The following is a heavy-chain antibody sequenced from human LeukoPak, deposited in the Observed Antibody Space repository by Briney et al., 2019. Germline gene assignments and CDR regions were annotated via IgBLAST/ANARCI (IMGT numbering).Heavy chain of an antibody. V-gene: IGHV4-39*01. Sequence: PSETLSLTCTVSGGSISSSSFYWGWIRQPPGMGLEWIGSISYTGSTYYNPSLKSRVTTSVDTSKNQFSLKLTSVTAADTAVYYCARLPRGSVTTGYHFDYWGQGTLVTVSS. CDR1: GGSISSSSFY. D-gene: IGHD1-1*01. CDR3: ARLPRGSVTTGYHFDY. J-gene: IGHJ4*02. CDR2: ISYTGST.